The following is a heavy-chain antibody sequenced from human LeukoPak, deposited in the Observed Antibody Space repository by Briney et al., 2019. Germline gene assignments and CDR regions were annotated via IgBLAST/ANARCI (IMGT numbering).Heavy chain of an antibody. D-gene: IGHD5-18*01. V-gene: IGHV3-49*04. J-gene: IGHJ4*02. CDR3: TRARGYSYGSADYYFDY. CDR1: GFTFGDYA. CDR2: IRSNTYGGTT. Sequence: GRSLRLSCTGSGFTFGDYAMSWVRQAPGKGLEWVGFIRSNTYGGTTEYAASVKGRFTISRDDSKSIGYLQMNSLKTEDTAVYYCTRARGYSYGSADYYFDYWGQGTLVTVSS.